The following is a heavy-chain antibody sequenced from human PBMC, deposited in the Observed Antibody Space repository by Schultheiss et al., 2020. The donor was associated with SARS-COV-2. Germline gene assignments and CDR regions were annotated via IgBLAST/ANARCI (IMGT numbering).Heavy chain of an antibody. V-gene: IGHV4-61*01. Sequence: SETLSLTCTVSGGSVTSASYYWSWFRQPPGKGLEWIGYIYYTGSTYYNPSLKSRVTISVDTSKNQFSLKLSSVTAADTAVYYCARAPDYGDYVRDYYYYYGMDVWGQGTTVTVSS. CDR1: GGSVTSASYY. J-gene: IGHJ6*02. CDR3: ARAPDYGDYVRDYYYYYGMDV. CDR2: IYYTGST. D-gene: IGHD4-17*01.